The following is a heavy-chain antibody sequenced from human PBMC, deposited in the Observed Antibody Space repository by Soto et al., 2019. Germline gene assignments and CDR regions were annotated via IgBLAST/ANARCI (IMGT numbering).Heavy chain of an antibody. CDR3: ARDFVGGDAFDI. CDR2: IIPILGIA. V-gene: IGHV1-69*04. D-gene: IGHD1-26*01. CDR1: GGTFSSYT. J-gene: IGHJ3*02. Sequence: ASVTVSCKASGGTFSSYTISWVRQAPGQGLEWMGRIIPILGIANYAQKFQGRVTITADKSTSTAYMELSSLRSEDTAVYYCARDFVGGDAFDIWGQGTMVTVSS.